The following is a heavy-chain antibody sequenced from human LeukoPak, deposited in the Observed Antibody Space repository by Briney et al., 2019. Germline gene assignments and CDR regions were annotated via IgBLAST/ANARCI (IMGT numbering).Heavy chain of an antibody. Sequence: GGSLRLSCAASGFTFSSYDMTWVRQTPGKGLEWVALISRSGGTTYYADSVKGRFTISRDNSKNTLYLQMNSLRAEDTAEYYCAKRGGTESFYYYYYMDVWGKGTTVTVSS. V-gene: IGHV3-23*01. CDR2: ISRSGGTT. J-gene: IGHJ6*03. CDR1: GFTFSSYD. D-gene: IGHD2-15*01. CDR3: AKRGGTESFYYYYYMDV.